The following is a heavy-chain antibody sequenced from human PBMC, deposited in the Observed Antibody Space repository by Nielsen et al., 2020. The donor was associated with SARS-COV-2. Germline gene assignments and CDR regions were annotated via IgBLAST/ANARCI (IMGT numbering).Heavy chain of an antibody. CDR3: ARRTPVTYAQVGSWWFDP. Sequence: ASVKVSCKASGYTFTSYGISWVRQAPGQGLEWMGWISAYNGNTNYAQKLQGRVTMTTDTSTSTAYMELRSLRSDDTAVYYCARRTPVTYAQVGSWWFDPWGQGTLVTVSS. V-gene: IGHV1-18*01. D-gene: IGHD2-2*01. CDR2: ISAYNGNT. CDR1: GYTFTSYG. J-gene: IGHJ5*02.